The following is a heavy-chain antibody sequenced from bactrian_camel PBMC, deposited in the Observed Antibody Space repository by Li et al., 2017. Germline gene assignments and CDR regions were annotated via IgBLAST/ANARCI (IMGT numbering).Heavy chain of an antibody. V-gene: IGHV3S54*01. J-gene: IGHJ4*01. D-gene: IGHD6*01. CDR3: AADFRTVVAGCTFYDYTY. CDR1: GYTFNS. Sequence: QVQLVESGGGSVQAGGSLRLSCAASGYTFNSMAWFRQPPGKQREGVATIYTLDDSTYYSDSAKGRFTISRDTAKNTMYLQIDSLTPDDSAMYYCAADFRTVVAGCTFYDYTYWGRGTQVTVS. CDR2: IYTLDDST.